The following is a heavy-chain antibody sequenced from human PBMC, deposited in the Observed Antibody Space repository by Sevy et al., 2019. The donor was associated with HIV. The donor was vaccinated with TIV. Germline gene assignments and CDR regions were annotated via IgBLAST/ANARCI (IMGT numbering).Heavy chain of an antibody. CDR3: TRDLPPSATTVAHFDY. V-gene: IGHV3-48*03. CDR2: ISSSGSLI. J-gene: IGHJ4*02. CDR1: GFTFSSFE. Sequence: GGSLRLSCAASGFTFSSFEMNWVRQTPGKGLEWVSFISSSGSLIYYADSVKGRFTISRDNAKNSLYLQMNSLRAEDTGVYYCTRDLPPSATTVAHFDYWGQGTLVTASS. D-gene: IGHD4-17*01.